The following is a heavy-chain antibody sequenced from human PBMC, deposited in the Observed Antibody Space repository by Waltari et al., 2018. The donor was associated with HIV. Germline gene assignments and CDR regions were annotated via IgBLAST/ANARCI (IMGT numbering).Heavy chain of an antibody. CDR3: TTIFEVLAAIRPGGL. V-gene: IGHV3-15*01. CDR1: RFTFSNAW. CDR2: IRSESDGATT. D-gene: IGHD2-21*02. Sequence: EVQLEESGGGLVNQGESLRLSCAAPRFTFSNAWLSWVRQAPGKGLELVARIRSESDGATTDYAAPVKDRFTISRYDSKNMLYLEMNSLKTEDTAVYYCTTIFEVLAAIRPGGLWGQGTMVTVSS. J-gene: IGHJ3*01.